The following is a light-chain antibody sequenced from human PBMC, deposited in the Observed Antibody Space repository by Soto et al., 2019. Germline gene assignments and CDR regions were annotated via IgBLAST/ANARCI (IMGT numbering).Light chain of an antibody. CDR3: SSYTSSSTLYV. V-gene: IGLV2-14*01. CDR1: SSDVGGYNY. CDR2: EVS. J-gene: IGLJ1*01. Sequence: QSVLTQPASVSGSTGQSITISCTGTSSDVGGYNYVSWYQQHPGKAPKLMIYEVSNRPSGVSNRFSGSKSGNTASLTSSGLQAEDEADYYCSSYTSSSTLYVFGTGTKVTVL.